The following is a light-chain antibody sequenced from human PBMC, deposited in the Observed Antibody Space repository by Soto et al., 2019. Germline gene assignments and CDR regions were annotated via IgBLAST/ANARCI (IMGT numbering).Light chain of an antibody. CDR1: SSDVGGYNY. Sequence: QSVLTQPASVSGSPGQSIAISCTGTSSDVGGYNYVSWYQQHPGKAPKLMIHDVTNRPSGVSNRFSGSKSGKTASLTISGLQTEDEADYYCSSYTSSDTYFLGAGTKATVL. CDR2: DVT. J-gene: IGLJ1*01. V-gene: IGLV2-14*01. CDR3: SSYTSSDTYF.